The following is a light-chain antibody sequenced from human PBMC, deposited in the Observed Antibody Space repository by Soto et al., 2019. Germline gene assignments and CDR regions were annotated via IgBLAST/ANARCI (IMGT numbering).Light chain of an antibody. CDR3: QQYENYWT. Sequence: DIQMTQSPSTLSATAGDRVTITCRASQSISGWLAWYQQKPGKAPKLLISDASNLETGVPSRFSGSGSGTEFTLTISNLQPDDSATYYCQQYENYWTFGQGTKVDIK. V-gene: IGKV1-5*01. CDR2: DAS. CDR1: QSISGW. J-gene: IGKJ1*01.